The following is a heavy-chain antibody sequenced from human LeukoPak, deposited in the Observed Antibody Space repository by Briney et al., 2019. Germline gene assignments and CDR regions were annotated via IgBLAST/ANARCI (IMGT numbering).Heavy chain of an antibody. Sequence: GRSLRLSCAASGFTFDAYAMHWVRQAPGKGLEWVSGISWNSGSIGYADSVKGRFTISRDNAKNSLYLQMNSLRAEDTALYYCANRDYWGQGTLVTVSS. CDR1: GFTFDAYA. CDR3: ANRDY. J-gene: IGHJ4*02. V-gene: IGHV3-9*01. CDR2: ISWNSGSI.